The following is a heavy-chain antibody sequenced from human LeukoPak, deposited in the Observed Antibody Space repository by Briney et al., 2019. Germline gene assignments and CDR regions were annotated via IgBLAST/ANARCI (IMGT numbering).Heavy chain of an antibody. Sequence: SETLSLTCTVSGGSISSGSYYWSWIRQPAGKGLEWIGHIYTSGTTNYNPSLKSRVTMSIDTSKNQFSLKLSSITAADTAVYYCARDAKYYYGSRTSFFFEYWGQGTLLTVSS. D-gene: IGHD3-10*01. CDR2: IYTSGTT. CDR3: ARDAKYYYGSRTSFFFEY. V-gene: IGHV4-61*09. CDR1: GGSISSGSYY. J-gene: IGHJ4*02.